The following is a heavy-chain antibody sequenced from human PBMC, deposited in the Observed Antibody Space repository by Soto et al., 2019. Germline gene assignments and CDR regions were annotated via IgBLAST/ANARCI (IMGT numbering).Heavy chain of an antibody. V-gene: IGHV4-39*01. J-gene: IGHJ6*02. D-gene: IGHD4-17*01. Sequence: SETLSLTCTVSGGSISSSSYYWGWIRQPPGKGLEWIGSIYYSGSTYYNPPLKSRVTISVDTSKNQFSLKLSSVTAADTAVYYRESTKPVTGCYYYGMDVWGQGTTVTVSS. CDR2: IYYSGST. CDR3: ESTKPVTGCYYYGMDV. CDR1: GGSISSSSYY.